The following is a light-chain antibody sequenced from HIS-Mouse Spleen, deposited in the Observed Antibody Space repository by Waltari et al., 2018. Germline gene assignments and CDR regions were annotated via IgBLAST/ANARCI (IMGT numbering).Light chain of an antibody. J-gene: IGLJ3*02. CDR3: QSYDSSNHWV. Sequence: NFMLTQPHSVSDSPGKTVTISCTRSSGRLSSNDGQWVQQRPGSAPTTVIYEANQRPSGVPDRFSGSIDSSSNSASLTISGLKTEDEADYYCQSYDSSNHWVFGGGTKLTVL. V-gene: IGLV6-57*03. CDR1: SGRLSSND. CDR2: EAN.